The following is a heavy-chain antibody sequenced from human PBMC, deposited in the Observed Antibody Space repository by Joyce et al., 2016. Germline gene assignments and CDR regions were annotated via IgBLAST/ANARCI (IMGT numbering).Heavy chain of an antibody. V-gene: IGHV3-53*01. J-gene: IGHJ3*02. Sequence: EVQLVESGGGLIQPGGSLSLSCTASGFAINNNHMTWVRQAPGKGLEWVSIINTSGNKYYADSVKGQFTVSRDDAKNTVYLQMSGLRVEDTAVYYCARERGEWPFDAFDIWGQGTMVTVSS. CDR1: GFAINNNH. D-gene: IGHD3-10*01. CDR2: INTSGNK. CDR3: ARERGEWPFDAFDI.